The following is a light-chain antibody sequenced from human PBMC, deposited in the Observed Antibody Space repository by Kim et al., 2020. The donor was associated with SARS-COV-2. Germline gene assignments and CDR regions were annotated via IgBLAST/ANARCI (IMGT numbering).Light chain of an antibody. CDR3: QQYDSSLWT. CDR1: QSVGSTY. J-gene: IGKJ1*01. CDR2: AAS. V-gene: IGKV3-20*01. Sequence: EIVLTQSPGTLSLSPGERATLSCRASQSVGSTYLAWYQQKPGQAPRLLIYAASSRATGIPDRFSGSGSGTDFTLTISRLEPEDFAFYYCQQYDSSLWTFGQGTKVDIK.